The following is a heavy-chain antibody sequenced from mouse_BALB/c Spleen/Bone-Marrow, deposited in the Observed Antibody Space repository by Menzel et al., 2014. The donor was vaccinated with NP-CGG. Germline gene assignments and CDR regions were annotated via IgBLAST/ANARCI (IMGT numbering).Heavy chain of an antibody. J-gene: IGHJ3*01. Sequence: EVKPMESGGGLVQPGGSLKLSCATSGFTFSDYYMYWVRQTPEKRLEWVAYISNGGGSTYYPDTVKGRFTISRDNAKNTLYLQMSRLKSEDTAMYYCARPLYDGYYVAYWGQGTLVTVSA. V-gene: IGHV5-12*02. CDR2: ISNGGGST. D-gene: IGHD2-3*01. CDR1: GFTFSDYY. CDR3: ARPLYDGYYVAY.